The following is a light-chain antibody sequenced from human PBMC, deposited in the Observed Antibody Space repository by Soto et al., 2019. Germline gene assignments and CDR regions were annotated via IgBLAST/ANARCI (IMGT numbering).Light chain of an antibody. V-gene: IGKV1-39*01. Sequence: DMQMTQSPSSLSASVGDRVTITCRASQNINSYLNWYQQKVGKAPKLLINAASTLQSGVPLRFRGSGSGTDFTLTISSLQPEDFATYYCQESYNLHTFGGGTKVEIK. CDR2: AAS. CDR3: QESYNLHT. CDR1: QNINSY. J-gene: IGKJ4*01.